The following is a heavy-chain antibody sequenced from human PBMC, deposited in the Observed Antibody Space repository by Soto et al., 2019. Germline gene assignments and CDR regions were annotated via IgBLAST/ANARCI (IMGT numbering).Heavy chain of an antibody. Sequence: PSETLSLTCSVSGAALNSGNSYWGGIGQFPGKGLAWIGHIYVTGAIDYNPSLRDRITISQDTSERQFSLNLRLVTAADTAVYYCARLRIATNNYKWFDPWGQGTLVTV. D-gene: IGHD2-21*01. V-gene: IGHV4-31*03. J-gene: IGHJ5*02. CDR3: ARLRIATNNYKWFDP. CDR2: IYVTGAI. CDR1: GAALNSGNSY.